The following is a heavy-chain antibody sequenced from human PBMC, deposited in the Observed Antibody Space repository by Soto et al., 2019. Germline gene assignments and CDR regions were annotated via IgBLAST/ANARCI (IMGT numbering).Heavy chain of an antibody. V-gene: IGHV1-18*01. CDR2: ISTYSGDT. CDR3: ARRHGPTTSENWFDP. Sequence: QAHLVQSGVEVKTPGASVKVSCQASGYTFFTYDISWVRQAPGQGLEWMGWISTYSGDTKYAQKFQGRVTMTTDTSTTTAYLELRSLRSDDTAVYYCARRHGPTTSENWFDPWGQGTLVTVSS. J-gene: IGHJ5*02. CDR1: GYTFFTYD. D-gene: IGHD5-12*01.